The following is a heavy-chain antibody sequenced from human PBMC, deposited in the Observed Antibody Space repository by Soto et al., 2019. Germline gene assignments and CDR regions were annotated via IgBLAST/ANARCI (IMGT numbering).Heavy chain of an antibody. D-gene: IGHD7-27*01. V-gene: IGHV4-59*11. CDR2: IYYNGNT. Sequence: PSETPFPPFTVPGGSLSNHYWGWIRQPPGKGLEWIGYIYYNGNTNYNPPLKSRVTMSVDTSKNQISLKLSSVTAADTAVYYCTRANWYSEYWGQGTLVTVSS. CDR3: TRANWYSEY. CDR1: GGSLSNHY. J-gene: IGHJ4*02.